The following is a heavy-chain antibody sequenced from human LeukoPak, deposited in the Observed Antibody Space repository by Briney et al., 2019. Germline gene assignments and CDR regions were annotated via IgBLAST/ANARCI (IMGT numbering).Heavy chain of an antibody. CDR1: EFTFSSYS. D-gene: IGHD5-12*01. Sequence: GGSLRLSCAAPEFTFSSYSMNWVRQAPGKGLEWVSSISSSSSYIYYADSVKGRFTISRDNAKNSLYLQMNSLRAEDTAVYYCAREIGRGYSGYDRYYFDYWGQGTLVTVSS. CDR2: ISSSSSYI. J-gene: IGHJ4*02. V-gene: IGHV3-21*01. CDR3: AREIGRGYSGYDRYYFDY.